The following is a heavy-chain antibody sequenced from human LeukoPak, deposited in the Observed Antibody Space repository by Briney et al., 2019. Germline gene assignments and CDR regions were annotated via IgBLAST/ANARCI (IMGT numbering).Heavy chain of an antibody. CDR2: ISAYNGNT. V-gene: IGHV1-18*01. CDR3: ARDRVVPAAIYYYYMDV. D-gene: IGHD2-2*01. CDR1: VYTFTIYG. J-gene: IGHJ6*03. Sequence: ASVKVSCKASVYTFTIYGISWVRQAPGQGLEWMGWISAYNGNTNYAQKLQGRVTITTDTSTSTAYMELRSLRSDDTAVYYCARDRVVPAAIYYYYMDVWGKGTTVTVSS.